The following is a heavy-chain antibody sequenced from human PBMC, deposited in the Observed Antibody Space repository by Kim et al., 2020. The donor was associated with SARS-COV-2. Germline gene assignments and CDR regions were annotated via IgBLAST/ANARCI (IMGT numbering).Heavy chain of an antibody. CDR2: ISGSGDRS. J-gene: IGHJ4*02. Sequence: GGSLRLSCAASGFSFSTFSMIWVRQAPGKGLEWVSVISGSGDRSYYADSVKGRFTISRDNSKDTLYLQMNSLRGEDTAVYYCAKDCNWWSGYWGQGTLVTVSS. CDR1: GFSFSTFS. CDR3: AKDCNWWSGY. D-gene: IGHD2-15*01. V-gene: IGHV3-23*01.